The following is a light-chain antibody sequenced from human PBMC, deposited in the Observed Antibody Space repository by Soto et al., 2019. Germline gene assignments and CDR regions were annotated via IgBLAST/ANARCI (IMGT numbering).Light chain of an antibody. CDR1: SSDVGSYKL. J-gene: IGLJ7*01. V-gene: IGLV2-23*02. Sequence: QSALTQPASVSGSPGQSITISCTGTSSDVGSYKLVSWYQQHPGKAPKLMISEVSKRPSGISDRFSGSKSGSTASLTISGLHAEDEADYYCCSYAGTSTPTVFGRGTQLTVL. CDR2: EVS. CDR3: CSYAGTSTPTV.